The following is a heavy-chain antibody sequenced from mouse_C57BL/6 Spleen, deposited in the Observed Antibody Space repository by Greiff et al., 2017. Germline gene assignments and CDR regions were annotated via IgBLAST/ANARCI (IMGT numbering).Heavy chain of an antibody. CDR2: ILPGSGST. J-gene: IGHJ3*01. Sequence: QVQLQQSGAELMKPGASVKLSCKATGYTFTGYWIEWVQQRPGHGLEWIGEILPGSGSTNYNEKIKGQVTFTADTSSNTAYMQLSSLTTEDSAIYYCARGPCDYDDAYWGQGTLVTVSA. CDR1: GYTFTGYW. V-gene: IGHV1-9*01. D-gene: IGHD2-4*01. CDR3: ARGPCDYDDAY.